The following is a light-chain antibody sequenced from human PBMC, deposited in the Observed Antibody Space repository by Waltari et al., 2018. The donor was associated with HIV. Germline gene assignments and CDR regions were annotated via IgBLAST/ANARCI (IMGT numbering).Light chain of an antibody. CDR1: QRVSSN. J-gene: IGKJ2*01. Sequence: EIVMTQSPVTLSVSQGAIATLLCRASQRVSSNLAWYQQRPGQAPRLLIYGASTRATGIPARFSGSGSGKEFTLTISSLQSEDFAVYYCQQYNKWPLYTFGQGTKLEIK. CDR2: GAS. CDR3: QQYNKWPLYT. V-gene: IGKV3-15*01.